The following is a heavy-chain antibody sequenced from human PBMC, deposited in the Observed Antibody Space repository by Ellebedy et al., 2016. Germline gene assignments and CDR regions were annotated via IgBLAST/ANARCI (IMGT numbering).Heavy chain of an antibody. D-gene: IGHD3-16*01. CDR3: ARPSSGGVDY. V-gene: IGHV5-51*01. CDR2: IYPGDSDT. CDR1: GYSFTSYW. J-gene: IGHJ4*02. Sequence: GESLKISXKGSGYSFTSYWIGWVRQMPGKGLEWMGIIYPGDSDTRYSPSFQGQVTMSADKSISTAYLQWGTLKASDTAMYFCARPSSGGVDYWGQGTLVTVSS.